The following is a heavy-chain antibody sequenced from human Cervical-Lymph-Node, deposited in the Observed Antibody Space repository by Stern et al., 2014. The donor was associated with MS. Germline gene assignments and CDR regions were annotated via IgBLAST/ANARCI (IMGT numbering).Heavy chain of an antibody. D-gene: IGHD2-15*01. Sequence: QDQLVQSGAELKKPGSSLKVSCKAFGGTFSNYAINWVRQAPGQGLEWMGGIIPIFGTANYAQKFQDRVTITADGSSTTVYMELNSLRSEDTAVYYCARANIVVDVASTGPFDFWGLGTLITVSS. CDR1: GGTFSNYA. J-gene: IGHJ4*02. V-gene: IGHV1-69*12. CDR2: IIPIFGTA. CDR3: ARANIVVDVASTGPFDF.